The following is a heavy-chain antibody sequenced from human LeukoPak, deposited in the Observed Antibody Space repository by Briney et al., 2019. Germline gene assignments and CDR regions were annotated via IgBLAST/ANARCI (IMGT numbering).Heavy chain of an antibody. D-gene: IGHD3-16*02. V-gene: IGHV4-39*01. CDR2: IYYSGST. CDR1: GGSISSSSYY. CDR3: ARHYLRRVIVLPTYYFDY. Sequence: PSETLSLTCTVSGGSISSSSYYWGWIRQPPGKGLEWIGSIYYSGSTYYNPSLKSRVTISVDTSKNQFSLKLSSVTAADTAVYYCARHYLRRVIVLPTYYFDYWGQGTLVTVSS. J-gene: IGHJ4*02.